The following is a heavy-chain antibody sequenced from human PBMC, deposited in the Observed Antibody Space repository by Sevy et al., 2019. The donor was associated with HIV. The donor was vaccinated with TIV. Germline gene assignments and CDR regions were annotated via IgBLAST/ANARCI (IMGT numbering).Heavy chain of an antibody. J-gene: IGHJ4*02. Sequence: GGSLRLSCAASGFAFDDYSMHWVRQAPGKGLEWVSLISWDGGSTSFADSVTGRFTISRDNSQNSLYLQMNSLRPQDTALYYCAKDMGNWNGHDYWGQGTLVTVSS. CDR3: AKDMGNWNGHDY. CDR1: GFAFDDYS. CDR2: ISWDGGST. V-gene: IGHV3-43*01. D-gene: IGHD1-1*01.